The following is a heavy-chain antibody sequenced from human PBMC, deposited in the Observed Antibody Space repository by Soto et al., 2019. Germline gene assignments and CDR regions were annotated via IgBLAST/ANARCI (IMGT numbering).Heavy chain of an antibody. Sequence: QVQLVQSGAEVKKPGASVKVSCKASGYTFTSYGISWVRQAPGQGLEWMGWISAYNGNTNYAQKLQGRVTMTTDTSMSTGYMELRSLRSDDTAVYYCARDQGVTMIVNPHYYYGMDVWGQGTTVTVSS. CDR1: GYTFTSYG. J-gene: IGHJ6*02. V-gene: IGHV1-18*01. CDR2: ISAYNGNT. CDR3: ARDQGVTMIVNPHYYYGMDV. D-gene: IGHD3-22*01.